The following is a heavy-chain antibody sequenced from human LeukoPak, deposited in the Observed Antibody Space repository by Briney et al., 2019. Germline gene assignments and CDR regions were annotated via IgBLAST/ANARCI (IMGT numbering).Heavy chain of an antibody. CDR1: GFTFSSYG. J-gene: IGHJ5*02. V-gene: IGHV3-33*01. CDR3: ARESDMAMVRGVITWYNWFDP. CDR2: IWYDGSNK. Sequence: GGSLRLSCAASGFTFSSYGMHWVRQAPGKGLEWVAVIWYDGSNKYYADSVKGRFTISRDNSKNTLYLQMNSLRAEDTAVYYCARESDMAMVRGVITWYNWFDPWGREPWSPSPQ. D-gene: IGHD3-10*01.